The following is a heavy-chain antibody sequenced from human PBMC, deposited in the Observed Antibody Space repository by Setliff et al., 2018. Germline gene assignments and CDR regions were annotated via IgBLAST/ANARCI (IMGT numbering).Heavy chain of an antibody. CDR2: IYYSGAT. V-gene: IGHV4-34*01. Sequence: PSETLSLTCAVYGGSFSGYYWSWIRQPPGKGLEWIGTIYYSGATYHNPSLKSRLAISVDTSKNQFSLKLSSVTAADTAVYYCARGGRISYRPSSSWYILDYWGQGTLVTVSS. D-gene: IGHD6-13*01. CDR1: GGSFSGYY. J-gene: IGHJ4*02. CDR3: ARGGRISYRPSSSWYILDY.